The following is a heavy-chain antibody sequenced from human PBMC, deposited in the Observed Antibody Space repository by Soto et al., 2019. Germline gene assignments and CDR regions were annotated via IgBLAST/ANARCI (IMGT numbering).Heavy chain of an antibody. CDR2: ISGSGGST. Sequence: EVQLLESVGSFVQPGGSLRLSCAASGFTFSNYAVTWVRQAPGKGLEWVSTISGSGGSTYYADSVKGRLTISRDNSKNTRYLQMNSLSAEDTAVYYCAKDQGSSWYEIDYWGQGTLVTVSS. V-gene: IGHV3-23*01. CDR3: AKDQGSSWYEIDY. CDR1: GFTFSNYA. D-gene: IGHD6-13*01. J-gene: IGHJ4*02.